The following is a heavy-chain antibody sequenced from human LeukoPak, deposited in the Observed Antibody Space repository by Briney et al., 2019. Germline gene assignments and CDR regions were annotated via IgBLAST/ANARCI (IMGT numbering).Heavy chain of an antibody. CDR2: IKYDGSEK. D-gene: IGHD3-10*01. CDR1: GFPFSRYW. V-gene: IGHV3-7*01. Sequence: GGSLRLSCAASGFPFSRYWMTWVRQAPGKGLQWVANIKYDGSEKFYVGSVRGRFTISRDNTNNSLHLQMNSLRAEDTAIYYCARDPTYDSGSPLGYGGQGTLVAVSS. J-gene: IGHJ4*02. CDR3: ARDPTYDSGSPLGY.